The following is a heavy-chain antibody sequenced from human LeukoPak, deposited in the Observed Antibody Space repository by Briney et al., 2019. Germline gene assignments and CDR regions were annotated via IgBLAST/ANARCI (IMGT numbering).Heavy chain of an antibody. J-gene: IGHJ5*02. CDR1: GYTFTSYY. D-gene: IGHD5-24*01. V-gene: IGHV1-46*01. CDR2: INPSGGST. CDR3: ARRRDGYNYP. Sequence: ASVKVSCKASGYTFTSYYMHWVRQAPGQGLEWMGIINPSGGSTSYAQKLQGRVTMTTDTSTSTAYMELRSLRSDDTAVYYCARRRDGYNYPWGQGTLVTVSS.